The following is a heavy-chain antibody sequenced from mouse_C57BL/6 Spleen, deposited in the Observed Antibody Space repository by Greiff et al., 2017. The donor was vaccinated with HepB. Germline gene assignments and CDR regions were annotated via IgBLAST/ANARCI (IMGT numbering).Heavy chain of an antibody. Sequence: VQLQQSGAELVKPGASVKLSCKASGYTFTEYTIHWVKQRSGQGLEWIGWFYPGSGSIKYNEKFKDKATLTAEKSSSTVYMELSRLTSEESAVYCCARHEDGLSEDYAMDYWGQGTSVTVSS. V-gene: IGHV1-62-2*01. J-gene: IGHJ4*01. CDR3: ARHEDGLSEDYAMDY. CDR2: FYPGSGSI. CDR1: GYTFTEYT.